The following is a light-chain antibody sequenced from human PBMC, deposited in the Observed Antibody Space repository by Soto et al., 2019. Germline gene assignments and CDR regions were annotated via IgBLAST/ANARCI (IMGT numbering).Light chain of an antibody. CDR3: HQLNSYPLT. V-gene: IGKV1-9*01. CDR1: QGISNF. Sequence: DIQLTQSPSFLSASVGDGLTITCRASQGISNFLDWYQLKPWKATNLLIYGASSLRSLVPSRFSGSGSGKDFTVTISNLQPEDFATYYCHQLNSYPLTFGGVTKVAIK. J-gene: IGKJ4*01. CDR2: GAS.